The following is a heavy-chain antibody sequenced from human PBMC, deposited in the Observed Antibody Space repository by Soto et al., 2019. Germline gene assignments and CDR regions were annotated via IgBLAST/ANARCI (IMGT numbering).Heavy chain of an antibody. CDR3: AVYDFWSTKDV. V-gene: IGHV4-34*01. J-gene: IGHJ6*03. CDR2: INHSGST. Sequence: TLSLTCAVYGGSFSGYYWSWIRQPPGKGLEWIGEINHSGSTNYNPSLKSRVTISVDTSKNQFSLKLSSVTAADTAVYYCAVYDFWSTKDVWGKGTTVTVS. CDR1: GGSFSGYY. D-gene: IGHD3-3*01.